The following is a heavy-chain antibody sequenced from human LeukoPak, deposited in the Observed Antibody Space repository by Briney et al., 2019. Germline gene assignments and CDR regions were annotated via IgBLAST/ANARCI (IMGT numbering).Heavy chain of an antibody. D-gene: IGHD1-26*01. CDR1: GGSISSSSYY. CDR2: INHSGST. Sequence: PSETLSLTCTVSGGSISSSSYYWSWIRQPPGKGLEWIGEINHSGSTNYNPSLKSRVTISVDTSKNQFSLKLSSVTAADTAVYYCATLGAKNYYYYYMDVWGKGTTVTVSS. CDR3: ATLGAKNYYYYYMDV. J-gene: IGHJ6*03. V-gene: IGHV4-39*07.